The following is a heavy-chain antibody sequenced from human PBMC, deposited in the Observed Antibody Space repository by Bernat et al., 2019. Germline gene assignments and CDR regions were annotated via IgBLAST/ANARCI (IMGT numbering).Heavy chain of an antibody. D-gene: IGHD3-10*01. Sequence: EVPLLESGGGLVQPGGSLRLSCAASGFTFNSYGMIWVRQPPGKGLEWVSAISGSGGSTYYADSVKGRFTISRDNSKNTLYLQMNSLRAEDTAVYYCAKDPGGYGFGEVRDYWGQGTLVTVSS. CDR1: GFTFNSYG. CDR2: ISGSGGST. V-gene: IGHV3-23*01. J-gene: IGHJ4*02. CDR3: AKDPGGYGFGEVRDY.